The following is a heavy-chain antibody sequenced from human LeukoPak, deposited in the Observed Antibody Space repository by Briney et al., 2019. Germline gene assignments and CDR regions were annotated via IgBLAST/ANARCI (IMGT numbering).Heavy chain of an antibody. V-gene: IGHV3-21*01. CDR2: ISGDKTYI. CDR3: ARAPGTIYSNYANPDD. Sequence: PGGSLRLSCAASGFTFSTYSMNWVRQTPEKGLEWVSCISGDKTYINYADSVRGRFTISRDNAKNSLYLQMSSLRAEDTAVYYCARAPGTIYSNYANPDDWGQGTLVTVSS. CDR1: GFTFSTYS. D-gene: IGHD4-11*01. J-gene: IGHJ4*02.